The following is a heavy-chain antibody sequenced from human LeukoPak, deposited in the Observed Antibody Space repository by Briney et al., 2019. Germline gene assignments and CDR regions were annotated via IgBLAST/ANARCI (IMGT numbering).Heavy chain of an antibody. Sequence: PSETLSLTCTVSGGSISSYYWSWIRQPPGKGLEWIGYIYYSGSTNYNPSLKSRVTISVDTSKNQFSLKLSSVTAADTAVYYCGIEIQGWFDPWGQGTLVTVSS. CDR3: GIEIQGWFDP. CDR1: GGSISSYY. J-gene: IGHJ5*02. CDR2: IYYSGST. V-gene: IGHV4-59*01.